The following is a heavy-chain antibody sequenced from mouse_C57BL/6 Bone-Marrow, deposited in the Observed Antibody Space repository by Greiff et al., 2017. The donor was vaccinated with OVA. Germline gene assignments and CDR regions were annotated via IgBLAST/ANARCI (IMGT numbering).Heavy chain of an antibody. D-gene: IGHD1-1*01. CDR1: GFTFSDYY. CDR3: ARESRIYYYGSSYAMDY. V-gene: IGHV5-16*01. CDR2: INYDGSST. J-gene: IGHJ4*01. Sequence: EVQRVESEGGLVQPGSSMKLSCTASGFTFSDYYMAWVRQVPEKGLEWVANINYDGSSTYYLDSLKSRFIISRDNAKNILYLQMSSLKSEDTATYYCARESRIYYYGSSYAMDYWGQGTSVTVSS.